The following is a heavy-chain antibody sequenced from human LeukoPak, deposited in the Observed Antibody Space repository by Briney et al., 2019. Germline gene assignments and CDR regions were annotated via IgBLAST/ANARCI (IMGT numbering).Heavy chain of an antibody. D-gene: IGHD3-16*01. V-gene: IGHV5-51*01. CDR1: GYSFTSYW. CDR2: IYPGDSDT. J-gene: IGHJ4*02. Sequence: GESLKISCKGSGYSFTSYWIGWVRQMPGKGLEWMGIIYPGDSDTRYSPSFQGQVTTSADKSISTAYLQWSSLKASDTAIYYCATYSDTFYFDCWGQGTLVTVSS. CDR3: ATYSDTFYFDC.